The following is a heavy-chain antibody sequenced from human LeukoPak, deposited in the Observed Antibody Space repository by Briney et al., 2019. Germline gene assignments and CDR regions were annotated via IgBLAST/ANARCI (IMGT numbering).Heavy chain of an antibody. Sequence: GGSLRLSCAASGFTFSSYSVNWVRQAPGKGLEWVSSISSSSSYIYYADSVKGRFTISRDNAKNSLYLQMNSLRAEDTAVYYCARVKWNYGDPRYYALDYWGQGTLVTVSS. CDR1: GFTFSSYS. CDR2: ISSSSSYI. J-gene: IGHJ4*02. V-gene: IGHV3-21*01. CDR3: ARVKWNYGDPRYYALDY. D-gene: IGHD4-17*01.